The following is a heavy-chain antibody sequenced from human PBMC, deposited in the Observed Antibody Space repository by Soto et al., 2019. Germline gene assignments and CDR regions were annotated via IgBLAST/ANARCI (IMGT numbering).Heavy chain of an antibody. CDR1: GFSFSSYA. CDR3: AKVKGPFDY. J-gene: IGHJ4*02. Sequence: EVPLLESGGGLVQPGGSLRLSCAASGFSFSSYAMTWVRQAPGRGLEWVSRISGSGSSTDYADSVKGRFTISRDNSKNTLYLQMISLSAEDTAVYYCAKVKGPFDYWGQGTLVTVSS. V-gene: IGHV3-23*01. CDR2: ISGSGSST.